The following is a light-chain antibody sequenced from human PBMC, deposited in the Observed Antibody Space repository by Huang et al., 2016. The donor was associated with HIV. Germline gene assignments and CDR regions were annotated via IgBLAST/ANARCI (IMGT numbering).Light chain of an antibody. CDR3: QKYNSVPRT. CDR1: QDIGTY. V-gene: IGKV1-27*01. CDR2: ATS. Sequence: DIQMTKSQSSLSASVGDRVTLSCRASQDIGTYLAWYQHKPGKVPNRLIYATSTLQSGVPSRFSCSGSGTNFTLTIGSLRPEDVATYYCQKYNSVPRTFGHGTKVQIK. J-gene: IGKJ1*01.